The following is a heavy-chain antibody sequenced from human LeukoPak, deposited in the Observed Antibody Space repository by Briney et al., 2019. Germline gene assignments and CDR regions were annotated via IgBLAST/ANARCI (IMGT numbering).Heavy chain of an antibody. J-gene: IGHJ4*02. D-gene: IGHD1-14*01. V-gene: IGHV3-23*01. CDR3: AKARSPGFDY. CDR2: SSGRGGST. Sequence: PGGSLRLSCAASGFTVSSNYMSWVRQAPGEGLEWLSASSGRGGSTYYAHSVKGRFTISRDNAKNTLYLQMNSLRAENTAVYYCAKARSPGFDYWGQGTLVTVSS. CDR1: GFTVSSNY.